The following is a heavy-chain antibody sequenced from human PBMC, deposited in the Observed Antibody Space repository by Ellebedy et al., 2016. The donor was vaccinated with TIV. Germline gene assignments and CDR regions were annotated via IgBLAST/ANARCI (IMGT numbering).Heavy chain of an antibody. CDR1: GGYISTYC. CDR3: VSGLYEDGNNRGRFDQ. CDR2: IYYSGHT. J-gene: IGHJ4*02. Sequence: MPSETLSLTCTVSGGYISTYCWNWIRQTPGKGLEWIGYIYYSGHTKYNPSLKSRVTMSVDPAKKQVFLKMSSVTAADTALYFCVSGLYEDGNNRGRFDQWGQGTLVTVSS. V-gene: IGHV4-59*01. D-gene: IGHD5-24*01.